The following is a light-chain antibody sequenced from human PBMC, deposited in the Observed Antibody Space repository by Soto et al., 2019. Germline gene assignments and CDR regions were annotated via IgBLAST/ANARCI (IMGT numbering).Light chain of an antibody. CDR3: QQTHSLPLS. CDR2: ATS. Sequence: DIPMTQSPSSVSASVGDRVTMTCRASQGVGGWLAWYQQKPGKVPKLLIYATSSLHSGVPSRFSGSGSGTDFTLSISSLQPEDFATYYCQQTHSLPLSFGPGTKVDIK. J-gene: IGKJ3*01. CDR1: QGVGGW. V-gene: IGKV1-12*01.